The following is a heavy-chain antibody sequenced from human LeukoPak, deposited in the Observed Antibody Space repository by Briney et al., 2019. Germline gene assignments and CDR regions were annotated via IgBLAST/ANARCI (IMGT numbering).Heavy chain of an antibody. D-gene: IGHD3-10*01. V-gene: IGHV1-2*02. J-gene: IGHJ4*02. CDR2: INPNSGGT. CDR1: GYTFTGYY. CDR3: ARVLRGSEYYFDY. Sequence: ASVKVSCTASGYTFTGYYMHWVRQAPGQGLEWMGWINPNSGGTNYAQKFQGRVTMTRDTSISTAYMELSRLRSDDTAVYYCARVLRGSEYYFDYWGQGTLVTVSS.